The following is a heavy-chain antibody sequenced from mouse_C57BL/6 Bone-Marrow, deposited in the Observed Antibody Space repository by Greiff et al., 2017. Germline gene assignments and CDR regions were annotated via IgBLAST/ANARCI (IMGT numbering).Heavy chain of an antibody. Sequence: EVQVVESGGGLVKPGGSLKLSCAASGFTFSSYAMSWVRQTPEKRLEWVATISDGGSYTYYPDNVKGRFTISRDNAKNNLYLQMSHLKSEDTAMYYCARDGWEDWDYWGQGTTLTGSS. D-gene: IGHD4-1*01. V-gene: IGHV5-4*01. J-gene: IGHJ2*01. CDR3: ARDGWEDWDY. CDR2: ISDGGSYT. CDR1: GFTFSSYA.